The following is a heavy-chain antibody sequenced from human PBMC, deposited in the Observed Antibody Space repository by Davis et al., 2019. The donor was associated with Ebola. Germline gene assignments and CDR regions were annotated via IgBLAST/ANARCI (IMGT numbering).Heavy chain of an antibody. V-gene: IGHV1-46*03. CDR2: INPSGGST. Sequence: AASVKVSCKASGYTFTSYGISWVRQAPGQGLEWMGMINPSGGSTTYAQKFQGRITMTRDTSTSTVYMELSSLTSEDTAMYYCTRALGSWGQGTLVTVPP. J-gene: IGHJ5*02. D-gene: IGHD7-27*01. CDR1: GYTFTSYG. CDR3: TRALGS.